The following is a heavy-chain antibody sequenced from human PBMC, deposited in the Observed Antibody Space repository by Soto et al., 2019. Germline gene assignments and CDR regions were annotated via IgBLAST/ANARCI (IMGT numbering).Heavy chain of an antibody. CDR3: AREIVVAGWSLDY. V-gene: IGHV3-33*01. D-gene: IGHD6-19*01. J-gene: IGHJ4*02. CDR2: IWYDGSKE. Sequence: QVQLIESGGGVVQPGRSLRLSCAASGFTFSSYGMHWVRQAPGKGLEWVAVIWYDGSKEYYPDSVKGRFTISRANSRNTFYLQLNSRRAEDTSGDYCAREIVVAGWSLDYWGKGTLVRVSS. CDR1: GFTFSSYG.